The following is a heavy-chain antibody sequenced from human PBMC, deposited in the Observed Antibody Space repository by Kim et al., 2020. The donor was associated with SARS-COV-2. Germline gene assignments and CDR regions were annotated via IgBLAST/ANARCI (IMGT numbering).Heavy chain of an antibody. V-gene: IGHV4-34*01. D-gene: IGHD4-17*01. CDR2: INHSGST. Sequence: SETLSLSCAVYGSFSGYYWSWIRQPPGKGLEWIGEINHSGSTNYNPSLKSRVTISVDTSKNQFSLKLSSVTAADTAVYYCARGPRTGTTVTTRFFNYWGQGTLVTVSS. CDR3: ARGPRTGTTVTTRFFNY. CDR1: GSFSGYY. J-gene: IGHJ4*02.